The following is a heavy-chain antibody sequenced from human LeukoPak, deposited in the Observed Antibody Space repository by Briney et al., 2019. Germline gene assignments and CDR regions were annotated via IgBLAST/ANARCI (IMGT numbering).Heavy chain of an antibody. CDR3: ALDSSGWSDDSFDI. J-gene: IGHJ3*02. Sequence: SETPSLTCTVSGASISFYYWSWIRQPPGEGLEWIGYIYYSGSTNYNPSLKSRVTMSIDTSKNHFSLNLNSVTAADTAIYYCALDSSGWSDDSFDIWGQGTMVTVSS. D-gene: IGHD6-13*01. CDR1: GASISFYY. V-gene: IGHV4-59*01. CDR2: IYYSGST.